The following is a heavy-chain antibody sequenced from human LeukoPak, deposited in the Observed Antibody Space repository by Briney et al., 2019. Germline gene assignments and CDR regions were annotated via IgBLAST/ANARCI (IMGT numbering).Heavy chain of an antibody. CDR1: GGSFSGYY. J-gene: IGHJ5*02. CDR2: INHSGST. V-gene: IGHV4-34*01. CDR3: ASRSSITMIVA. Sequence: PSETLSLTCAVSGGSFSGYYWSWIRQPPGKGLEWIGEINHSGSTNYNPSLKSRVTISVDTSKNQFSLKLSPVTAADTAVYYCASRSSITMIVAWGQGTLVTVSS. D-gene: IGHD3-22*01.